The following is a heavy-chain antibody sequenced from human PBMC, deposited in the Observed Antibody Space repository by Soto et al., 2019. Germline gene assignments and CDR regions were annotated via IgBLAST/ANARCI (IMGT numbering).Heavy chain of an antibody. J-gene: IGHJ4*02. CDR2: IKQDGSEK. D-gene: IGHD5-18*01. Sequence: LRLSCAASGFTFSNYWMSWVRQAPGKGLEWVANIKQDGSEKYYVDSVKGRFTISRDNAKNSLYLQMNSLRAEDTAVYYCARVGTWIQIWFGLDFDYWGQGTLVTVSS. V-gene: IGHV3-7*01. CDR1: GFTFSNYW. CDR3: ARVGTWIQIWFGLDFDY.